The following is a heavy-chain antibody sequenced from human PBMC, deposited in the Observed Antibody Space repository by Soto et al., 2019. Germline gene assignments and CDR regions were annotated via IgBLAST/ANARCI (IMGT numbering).Heavy chain of an antibody. Sequence: QVQLVESGGGLVKPGGSLRLSCAASGFTFSDYYMSWIRQAPGKGLEWVSFISTSGDYTNSADSVKGRFTISRDNAKSSLYLQRNSLRADDTAVYYCARVPDIVATANVDFWGQGTLVTVSS. CDR3: ARVPDIVATANVDF. CDR2: ISTSGDYT. V-gene: IGHV3-11*06. J-gene: IGHJ4*02. D-gene: IGHD5-12*01. CDR1: GFTFSDYY.